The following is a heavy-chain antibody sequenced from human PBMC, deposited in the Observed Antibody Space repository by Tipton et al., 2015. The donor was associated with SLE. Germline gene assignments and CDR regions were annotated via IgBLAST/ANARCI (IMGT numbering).Heavy chain of an antibody. J-gene: IGHJ6*03. V-gene: IGHV4-59*01. CDR3: ARGSFWSGYYYYYYYYMDV. Sequence: TLSLTCTVSGDSIGGYHWSWIRQPPGKRLEWIAYIYYSGSTNYNPSLKSRVTISVDTSKNQFSLKLSSVTAADTAVYYCARGSFWSGYYYYYYYYMDVWGKGTTVTVSS. D-gene: IGHD3-3*01. CDR1: GDSIGGYH. CDR2: IYYSGST.